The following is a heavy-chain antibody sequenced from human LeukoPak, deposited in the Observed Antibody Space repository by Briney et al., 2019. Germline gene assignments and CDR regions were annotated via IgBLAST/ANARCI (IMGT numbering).Heavy chain of an antibody. CDR1: GYTFTGYY. V-gene: IGHV1-2*02. CDR2: INPNSGGT. CDR3: ARDPLAYSGYADFFDY. Sequence: VASVKVSCKASGYTFTGYYMHWVRQALGQGLEWMGWINPNSGGTNYAQKFQGRVTMTRDTSISTAYMELSRLRSDDTAVYYCARDPLAYSGYADFFDYWGQGTLVTVSS. D-gene: IGHD5-12*01. J-gene: IGHJ4*02.